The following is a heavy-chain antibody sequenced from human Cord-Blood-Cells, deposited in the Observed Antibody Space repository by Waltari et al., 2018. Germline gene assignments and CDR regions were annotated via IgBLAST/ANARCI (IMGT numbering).Heavy chain of an antibody. CDR2: IIPIFGTA. D-gene: IGHD6-6*01. V-gene: IGHV1-69*12. J-gene: IGHJ2*01. Sequence: QVQLVQSGAEVKKPGSSVKVSCKASGGTFSSYAISWVRQAPGQGLEWMGGIIPIFGTANDAQKFEGRVTITADEATGTAYMELSSLRSEDTAVYYCARVGIAAQNWYFDLWGRGTLVTVSS. CDR3: ARVGIAAQNWYFDL. CDR1: GGTFSSYA.